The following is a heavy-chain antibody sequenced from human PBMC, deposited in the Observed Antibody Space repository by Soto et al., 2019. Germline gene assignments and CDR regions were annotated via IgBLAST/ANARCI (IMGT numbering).Heavy chain of an antibody. CDR2: IYPDDSDT. Sequence: GESLKISCKGSGHSFTSYWIGWVRQLPGKGLEWMGIIYPDDSDTRYSPSFQGQVTISADKSFTTVYLQWNSLKASDTAIYYCARPGYYDSSGFFNFDHWGQGTLVTVSS. CDR1: GHSFTSYW. V-gene: IGHV5-51*01. J-gene: IGHJ4*02. CDR3: ARPGYYDSSGFFNFDH. D-gene: IGHD3-22*01.